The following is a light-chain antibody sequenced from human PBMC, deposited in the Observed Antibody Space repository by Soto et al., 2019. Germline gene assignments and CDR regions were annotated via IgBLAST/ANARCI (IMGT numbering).Light chain of an antibody. V-gene: IGKV1-5*01. CDR2: AAS. CDR3: QHYHSHSIT. J-gene: IGKJ4*01. Sequence: DILLIQSPATLSASVGDRITITCRASENIFKFLAWYQQRSGSAPNLLIYAASDLERGVPSRFSGIGSGTEFTLTIDNLQPNDSATYFCQHYHSHSITFGGGTQVDVK. CDR1: ENIFKF.